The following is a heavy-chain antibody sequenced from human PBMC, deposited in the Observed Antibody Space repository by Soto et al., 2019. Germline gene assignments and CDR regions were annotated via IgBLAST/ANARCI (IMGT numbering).Heavy chain of an antibody. CDR3: ARDHAGRFLEWLSPGWFDP. D-gene: IGHD3-3*01. J-gene: IGHJ5*02. CDR1: GGSISSGGYY. V-gene: IGHV4-31*03. CDR2: IYYSGST. Sequence: TLSLTCTVSGGSISSGGYYGSWIRQHPGKGLEWIGYIYYSGSTYYNPSLKSRVTISVDTSKNQFSLKLSSVTAADTAVYYCARDHAGRFLEWLSPGWFDPWGQGTLVTVSS.